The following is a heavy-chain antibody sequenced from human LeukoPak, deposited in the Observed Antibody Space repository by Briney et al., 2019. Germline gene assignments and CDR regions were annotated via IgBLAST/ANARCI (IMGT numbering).Heavy chain of an antibody. V-gene: IGHV4-61*02. CDR2: IYTSGST. J-gene: IGHJ4*02. CDR3: ARGPRVVVPAAIGYFDY. CDR1: GGSISSGRYY. D-gene: IGHD2-2*01. Sequence: SQTLSLTCTVSGGSISSGRYYWSWIRQPAGKGLEWIGRIYTSGSTNYNPSLKSRVTISVDTSKNQFSLKLSSVTAADTAVYYCARGPRVVVPAAIGYFDYWGQGTLVTVSS.